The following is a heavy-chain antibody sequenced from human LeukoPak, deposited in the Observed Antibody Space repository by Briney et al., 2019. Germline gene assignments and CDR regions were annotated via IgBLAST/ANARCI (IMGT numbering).Heavy chain of an antibody. V-gene: IGHV3-64D*06. CDR2: IGSNERST. Sequence: GGSLRLSCSASGFTFDRFAMHWVRQAPGKGLEYLSGIGSNERSTHNADSVKGRFTISRDNSKNTLFLQMTSLRAEDTAVYYCVNQISGWVYWGQGTLVTVSS. D-gene: IGHD6-19*01. CDR1: GFTFDRFA. J-gene: IGHJ4*02. CDR3: VNQISGWVY.